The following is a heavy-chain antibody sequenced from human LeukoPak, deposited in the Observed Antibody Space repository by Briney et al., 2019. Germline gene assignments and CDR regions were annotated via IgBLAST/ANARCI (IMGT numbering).Heavy chain of an antibody. V-gene: IGHV4-31*03. Sequence: SETLSLTCTVSGGSISSGGYYWSWIRQHPGKGLEWIGHIYYSGSTYYNPSLKSRVTISVDTSKNQFSLKLSSVTAADTAVYYCARALYGDYSGGFDPWGQGTLVTVSS. CDR2: IYYSGST. J-gene: IGHJ5*02. CDR3: ARALYGDYSGGFDP. CDR1: GGSISSGGYY. D-gene: IGHD4-17*01.